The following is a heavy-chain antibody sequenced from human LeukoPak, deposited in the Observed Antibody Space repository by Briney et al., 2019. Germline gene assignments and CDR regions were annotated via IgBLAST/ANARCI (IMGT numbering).Heavy chain of an antibody. J-gene: IGHJ5*02. CDR3: ARGKGSSWYGRWFDP. CDR1: GGSFSGYY. V-gene: IGHV4-34*01. CDR2: INHSGST. Sequence: SETLSLTCAVYGGSFSGYYWSWIRQPPGKGLEWIGEINHSGSTNYNPSLKSRVTISADTSKNQFSLKLSSVTAADTAVYYCARGKGSSWYGRWFDPWGQGTLVTVSS. D-gene: IGHD6-13*01.